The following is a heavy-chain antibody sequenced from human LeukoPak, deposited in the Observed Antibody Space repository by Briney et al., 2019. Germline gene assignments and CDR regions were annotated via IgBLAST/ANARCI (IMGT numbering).Heavy chain of an antibody. CDR1: GYTFTGYY. D-gene: IGHD5-18*01. V-gene: IGHV1-18*04. Sequence: ASVKVSCKASGYTFTGYYIHWVRQAPGQGLEWMGWISAYNGNTNYAQKLQGRVTMTTDTSTSTAYMELRSLRSDDTAVYYCASAAMVTNWFDPWGQGTLVTVSS. J-gene: IGHJ5*02. CDR3: ASAAMVTNWFDP. CDR2: ISAYNGNT.